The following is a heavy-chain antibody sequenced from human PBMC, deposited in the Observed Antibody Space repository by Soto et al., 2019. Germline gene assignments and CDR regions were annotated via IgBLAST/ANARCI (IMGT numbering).Heavy chain of an antibody. V-gene: IGHV4-34*01. CDR1: GGSFSGYY. D-gene: IGHD6-13*01. Sequence: QVQLQQWGAELLKPSETLSLTCAVYGGSFSGYYWSWIRQPPGKGLEWIGEINHSGSTNYNPSLKSRVTISVDTSKNQFSLKLSSVTAADTAVYYCAGQYSSSWYGFDYWGQGTLVTVSS. J-gene: IGHJ4*02. CDR2: INHSGST. CDR3: AGQYSSSWYGFDY.